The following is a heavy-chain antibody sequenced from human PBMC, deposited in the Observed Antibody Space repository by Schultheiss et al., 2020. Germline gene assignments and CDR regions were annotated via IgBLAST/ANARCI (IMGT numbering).Heavy chain of an antibody. J-gene: IGHJ4*02. V-gene: IGHV4-30-2*05. D-gene: IGHD6-19*01. CDR1: GGSISSGGYS. Sequence: SETLSLTCTVSGGSISSGGYSWSWIRQPPGKGLEWIGYIYYSGSTYYNPSLKSRVTISVDTSKNQFSLKLSSVTAADTAVYYCARDPVAGAFDYWGQGTLVTVSS. CDR3: ARDPVAGAFDY. CDR2: IYYSGST.